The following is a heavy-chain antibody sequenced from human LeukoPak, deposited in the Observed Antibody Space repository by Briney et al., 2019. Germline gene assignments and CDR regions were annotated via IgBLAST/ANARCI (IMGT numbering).Heavy chain of an antibody. CDR3: ARDRLGYYGMDV. CDR2: IYYSGST. D-gene: IGHD6-25*01. CDR1: GGSISSYY. J-gene: IGHJ6*02. V-gene: IGHV4-59*01. Sequence: SETLSLTRTVSGGSISSYYWSWIRQPPGKGLEWIGYIYYSGSTNYNPSLKSRVTISVNTSKNQFSLKLSSVTAADTAVYYCARDRLGYYGMDVWGQGTTVTVSS.